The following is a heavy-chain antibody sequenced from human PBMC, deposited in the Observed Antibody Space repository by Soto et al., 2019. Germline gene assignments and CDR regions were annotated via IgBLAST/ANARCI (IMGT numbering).Heavy chain of an antibody. CDR3: VRDRYTMSDFWSAFSSD. V-gene: IGHV3-23*04. CDR2: IRDDGSRV. Sequence: EVQLVQSGGGFVQPGGSLRLSWGASGFTFSRSPKSWVRQLPGERLEWISAIRDDGSRVSYVDSVKGRFTISRDTSKHTSSLRMKNLRAEDPAISYCVRDRYTMSDFWSAFSSDWGQGALVIVSS. J-gene: IGHJ4*02. CDR1: GFTFSRSP. D-gene: IGHD3-3*01.